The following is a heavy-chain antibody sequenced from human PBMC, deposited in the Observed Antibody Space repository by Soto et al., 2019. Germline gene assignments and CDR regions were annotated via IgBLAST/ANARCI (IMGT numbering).Heavy chain of an antibody. V-gene: IGHV1-69*13. J-gene: IGHJ6*02. Sequence: ASVKVSCKASGGTFSSYAISWVRQAPGQGLEWMGGIIPIFGTANYAQKFQGRVTITADESTSTAYMELSSLRSEDTAVYYCARDIIAGMVALYGMDVWGQGTTVTVSS. CDR1: GGTFSSYA. CDR3: ARDIIAGMVALYGMDV. CDR2: IIPIFGTA. D-gene: IGHD2-15*01.